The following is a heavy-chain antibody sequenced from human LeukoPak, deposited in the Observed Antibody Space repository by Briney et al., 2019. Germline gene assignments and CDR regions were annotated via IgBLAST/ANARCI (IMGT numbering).Heavy chain of an antibody. CDR1: GFTFDDYA. J-gene: IGHJ4*02. Sequence: SGGSLGLSCAASGFTFDDYAMHWVRQAPGKGLEWVSGISWNSGSIGYADSVKGRFTISRDNAKNSLYLQMNSLRAEDTALYYCAKDFSGIAAAEFDYWGQGTLVTVSS. D-gene: IGHD6-13*01. V-gene: IGHV3-9*01. CDR2: ISWNSGSI. CDR3: AKDFSGIAAAEFDY.